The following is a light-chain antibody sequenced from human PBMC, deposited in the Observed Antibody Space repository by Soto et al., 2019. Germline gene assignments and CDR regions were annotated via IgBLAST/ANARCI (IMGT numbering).Light chain of an antibody. J-gene: IGLJ3*02. CDR3: PGWDDSLNGLWV. CDR1: TSNIGSNS. CDR2: SNT. V-gene: IGLV1-44*01. Sequence: QSVLTQPPSASGTPGQRVTISCSGTTSNIGSNSVNWFQQLPGTAPRLLIYSNTQRPSGVPDRFSGSKSGTSASLAISGLQSEDEAEYYCPGWDDSLNGLWVFGGGTKLTVL.